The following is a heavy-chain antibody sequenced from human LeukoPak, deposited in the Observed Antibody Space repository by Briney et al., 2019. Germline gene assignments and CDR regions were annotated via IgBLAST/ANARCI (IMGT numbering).Heavy chain of an antibody. CDR2: IYHSGST. Sequence: SETLSLTCAVSGGSISSGGYSWSWIRQPPGKGLEWIGYIYHSGSTNYNPSLKSRVTISVDTSKNQFSLKLSSVTAADTAVYYCARTGSQWGLPSPSLWFDPWGQGTLVTVSS. CDR1: GGSISSGGYS. CDR3: ARTGSQWGLPSPSLWFDP. V-gene: IGHV4-30-2*02. D-gene: IGHD1-26*01. J-gene: IGHJ5*02.